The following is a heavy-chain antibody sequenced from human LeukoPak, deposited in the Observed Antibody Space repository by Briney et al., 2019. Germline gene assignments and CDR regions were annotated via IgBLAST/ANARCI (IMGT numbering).Heavy chain of an antibody. J-gene: IGHJ4*02. Sequence: SETLSLTCTVSGGSISSGDYYWRWIRRPPGKGLEWIGYIYYSGSTYYNPSLKSRVTISVDTSKNQFSLKLSSVTAADTAVYYCARSVGRGVYYDSSGYLDYWGQGTLVTVSS. CDR2: IYYSGST. V-gene: IGHV4-30-4*08. CDR1: GGSISSGDYY. D-gene: IGHD3-22*01. CDR3: ARSVGRGVYYDSSGYLDY.